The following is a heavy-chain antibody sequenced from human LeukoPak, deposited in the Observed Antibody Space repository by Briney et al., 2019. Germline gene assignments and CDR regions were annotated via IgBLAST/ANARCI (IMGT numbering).Heavy chain of an antibody. V-gene: IGHV3-48*01. CDR1: GFTFSSYS. Sequence: PGGSLRLSCAASGFTFSSYSMNWVRQAPGKGLEWVSYISSSSSTIYYADSVKGRFTISRDSAKNSLYLQMNSLRAEDTAVYYCASASGSYAASYDYWGQGTLVTVSS. CDR3: ASASGSYAASYDY. J-gene: IGHJ4*02. CDR2: ISSSSSTI. D-gene: IGHD1-26*01.